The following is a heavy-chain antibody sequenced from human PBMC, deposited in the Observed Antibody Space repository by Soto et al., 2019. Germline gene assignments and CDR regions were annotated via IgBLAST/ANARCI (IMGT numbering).Heavy chain of an antibody. D-gene: IGHD6-6*01. J-gene: IGHJ5*02. CDR1: GGTSSSYA. CDR2: IIPIFGTA. V-gene: IGHV1-69*13. Sequence: GASVKVSCKASGGTSSSYAISWVRQAPGRGLEWMGGIIPIFGTANYAQKFQGRVTITADESTSTAYMELSSLRSEDTAVYYCARARGQLGGWFDPWGQGTLVTVSS. CDR3: ARARGQLGGWFDP.